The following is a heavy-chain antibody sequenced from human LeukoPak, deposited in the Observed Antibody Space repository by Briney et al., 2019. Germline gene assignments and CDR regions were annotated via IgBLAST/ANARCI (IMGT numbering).Heavy chain of an antibody. CDR3: ARAMITFGGVIVRRGLDYFDY. J-gene: IGHJ4*02. Sequence: SETLSLTCTVSGGSISSYYWSWIRQPPGKGLEWIGYIYYSGSTNYNPSLKSRVTISVDTSKNQFSLKLSSVTAADTAVYYCARAMITFGGVIVRRGLDYFDYWGQGTLVTVSS. V-gene: IGHV4-59*12. D-gene: IGHD3-16*02. CDR1: GGSISSYY. CDR2: IYYSGST.